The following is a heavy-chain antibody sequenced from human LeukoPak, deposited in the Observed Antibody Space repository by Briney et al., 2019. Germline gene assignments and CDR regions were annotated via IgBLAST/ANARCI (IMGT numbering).Heavy chain of an antibody. D-gene: IGHD2-2*01. CDR3: ARAPSSTSLNWFDP. V-gene: IGHV4-31*03. CDR1: GGSISSGGYY. Sequence: SETLSLTCTVSGGSISSGGYYWSWIRQHPEKGLEWIVYIYYSGSTYYNPSLKSRVTISVDTSKNQFSLKLSSVTAADTAVYYCARAPSSTSLNWFDPWGQGTLVTVSS. CDR2: IYYSGST. J-gene: IGHJ5*02.